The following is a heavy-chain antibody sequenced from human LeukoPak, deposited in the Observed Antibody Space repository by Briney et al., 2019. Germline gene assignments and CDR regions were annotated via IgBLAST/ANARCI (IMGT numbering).Heavy chain of an antibody. CDR3: ASRSGAAGYF. CDR2: INHSGST. D-gene: IGHD2-2*03. J-gene: IGHJ4*02. V-gene: IGHV4-34*01. Sequence: SETLSLTCAVYGGSFSGYYWSWIRQPPGKGPEWIGEINHSGSTNYNPSLKSRVTISVDTSKNQFSLKLSSVTAADTAVYYCASRSGAAGYFWGQGTLVTVSS. CDR1: GGSFSGYY.